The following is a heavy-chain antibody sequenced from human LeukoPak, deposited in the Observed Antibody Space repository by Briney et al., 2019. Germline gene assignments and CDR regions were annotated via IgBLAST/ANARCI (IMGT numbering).Heavy chain of an antibody. CDR1: GGSFSGYY. Sequence: PSETLSLTCAVYGGSFSGYYWSWIRQPPGKGLEWMGEINHSGSTNYNPSPKRRGTTSLDTSKNQFSLGLRSVTAEDTGMFYCARHGVPRLFAMEVWGKGTTVTVSS. CDR2: INHSGST. J-gene: IGHJ6*04. V-gene: IGHV4-34*01. CDR3: ARHGVPRLFAMEV. D-gene: IGHD3-10*02.